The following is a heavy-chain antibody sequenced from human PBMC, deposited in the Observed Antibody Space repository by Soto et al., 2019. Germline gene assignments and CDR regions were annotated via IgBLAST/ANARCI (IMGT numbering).Heavy chain of an antibody. CDR1: GFIFSRYG. J-gene: IGHJ4*02. CDR2: ISYDGGER. CDR3: ARDLPLYCRGDCNFDF. D-gene: IGHD2-21*02. Sequence: QVQLVESGGGVVQSGGSLRLSGGGSGFIFSRYGMHWVRQAPGKGLEWVTGISYDGGERFYADSVKGRFTISRDNSKNRLDLQMSSLRPEDTAVYYCARDLPLYCRGDCNFDFWGQGTLVTVSS. V-gene: IGHV3-30*03.